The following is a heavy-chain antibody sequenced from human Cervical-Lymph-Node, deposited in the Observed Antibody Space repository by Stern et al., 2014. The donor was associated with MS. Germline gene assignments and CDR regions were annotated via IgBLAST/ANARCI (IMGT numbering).Heavy chain of an antibody. D-gene: IGHD2/OR15-2a*01. V-gene: IGHV3-7*01. CDR2: IRQDGREE. CDR1: GLSFGTSW. CDR3: ARDRRAFLDY. J-gene: IGHJ4*02. Sequence: VQLVQSGGRLVQPGGSLRLPCVASGLSFGTSWMSWVRQAPGRGLEWVANIRQDGREEFYVDSVKGRFTISRDNAKNSLYLQMNSLTVADTAVYYCARDRRAFLDYWGQGTHVAVSS.